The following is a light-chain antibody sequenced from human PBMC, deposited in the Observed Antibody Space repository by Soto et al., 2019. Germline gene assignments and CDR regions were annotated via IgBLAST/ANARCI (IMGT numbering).Light chain of an antibody. J-gene: IGLJ1*01. Sequence: QSVLTQPASVSGSPGQSITISCTGTSSDVGDYNLVSWYQQHPGKAPKLMISEVTKRPSGVSNRFSASKSGNTASLTISGLQAGDEADYYCCAYAGPAIYVFGTGTKVTVL. CDR3: CAYAGPAIYV. CDR2: EVT. V-gene: IGLV2-23*02. CDR1: SSDVGDYNL.